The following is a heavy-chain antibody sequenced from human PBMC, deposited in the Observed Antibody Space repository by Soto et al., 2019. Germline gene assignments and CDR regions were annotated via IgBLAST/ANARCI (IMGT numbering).Heavy chain of an antibody. Sequence: PSETLSLTCTVAGASVSSRRFYLSWIRQPPGKGLEWIGYMFYSGSTKYNPSLKSRVSMSIDTSKNYFSLKLNSVTAADTAVYYCARESDHYRDFFEHWGQGALVTVSS. CDR2: MFYSGST. CDR1: GASVSSRRFY. V-gene: IGHV4-61*03. J-gene: IGHJ4*02. D-gene: IGHD1-26*01. CDR3: ARESDHYRDFFEH.